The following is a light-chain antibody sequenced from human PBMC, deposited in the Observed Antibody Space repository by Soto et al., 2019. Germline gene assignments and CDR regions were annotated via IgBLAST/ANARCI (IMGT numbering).Light chain of an antibody. CDR1: QSVLYSSNNKNY. J-gene: IGKJ4*01. CDR2: WAS. Sequence: DIVMTQSPDSLAVSLGEKATINCKSSQSVLYSSNNKNYLSWYQQKPGQPPKLLIYWASTRESGVPDRFSGSGSGTDFTLSITNLQAEDVAVYYCHQYYGTPLTFGGGTKVAIK. CDR3: HQYYGTPLT. V-gene: IGKV4-1*01.